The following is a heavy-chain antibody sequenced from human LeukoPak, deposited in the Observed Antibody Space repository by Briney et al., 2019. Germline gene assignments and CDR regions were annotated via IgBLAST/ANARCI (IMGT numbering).Heavy chain of an antibody. J-gene: IGHJ4*02. V-gene: IGHV3-33*03. Sequence: GGSLRLSCATSGFIFSNYGFHWVRQAPGKGLEWVAVIWYDGSKQYCTDSVKGRFTISRDRSRNTLHLQMNSLRAEDTAVYYCAKDGGLWVSAHWGDSWGRGTLVTVSS. CDR1: GFIFSNYG. CDR3: AKDGGLWVSAHWGDS. CDR2: IWYDGSKQ. D-gene: IGHD7-27*01.